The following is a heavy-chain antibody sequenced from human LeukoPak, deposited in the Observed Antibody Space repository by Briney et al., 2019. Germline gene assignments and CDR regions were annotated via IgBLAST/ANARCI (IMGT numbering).Heavy chain of an antibody. CDR1: GFTFSSYV. CDR2: ISGSGGST. J-gene: IGHJ4*02. D-gene: IGHD3-3*01. CDR3: ARDQYDTWSRRGNFDS. Sequence: GGSLRLSYVASGFTFSSYVMSWVRQAPGKGLEWVSAISGSGGSTYYADSVKGRFTISRDNTKNSLYLQMNSLRAEDTAVFYCARDQYDTWSRRGNFDSWGQGTLVIVSS. V-gene: IGHV3-23*01.